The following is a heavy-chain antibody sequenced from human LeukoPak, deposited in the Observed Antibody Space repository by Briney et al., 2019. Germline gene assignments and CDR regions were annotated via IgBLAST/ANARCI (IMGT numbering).Heavy chain of an antibody. Sequence: GASVKVSCKASGYTFTSYAMHWVRQAPGQRLEWMGWINAGNDNTKYSQKLRGRVTITRDTSASTAYMELSSLRSEDTAVYYCARGYYDSSGLSSSAFDIWGQGTMVTVSS. V-gene: IGHV1-3*01. J-gene: IGHJ3*02. D-gene: IGHD3-22*01. CDR1: GYTFTSYA. CDR2: INAGNDNT. CDR3: ARGYYDSSGLSSSAFDI.